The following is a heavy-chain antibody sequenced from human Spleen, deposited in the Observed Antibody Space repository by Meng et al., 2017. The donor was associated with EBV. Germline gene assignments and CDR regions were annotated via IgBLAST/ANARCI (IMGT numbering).Heavy chain of an antibody. CDR1: GFSFSSYW. CDR3: SRDLVGSDDY. CDR2: LNEDGAIT. J-gene: IGHJ4*02. Sequence: VEPGGALVQSWGALRLACAASGFSFSSYWMHWVRQAPGKGLVWVSRLNEDGAITTYADSVKGRFTISRDNAKNTLYLQMNSLRVEDTALYYCSRDLVGSDDYWGQGTLVTVSS. V-gene: IGHV3-74*01.